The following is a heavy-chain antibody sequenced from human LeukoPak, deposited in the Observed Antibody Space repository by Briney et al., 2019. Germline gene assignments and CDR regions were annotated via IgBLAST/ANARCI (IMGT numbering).Heavy chain of an antibody. J-gene: IGHJ4*02. CDR2: IRQDGGQT. Sequence: GGSLKLSCAASELTFSGYWMNWVRQAPGKGLQWVGNIRQDGGQTHYSDSVKGRFTISRDNAKRSLYLQMNSLRPEDTAVYYCARDGHSSGSFDYWGQGTLVTVSS. CDR1: ELTFSGYW. V-gene: IGHV3-7*01. D-gene: IGHD3-10*01. CDR3: ARDGHSSGSFDY.